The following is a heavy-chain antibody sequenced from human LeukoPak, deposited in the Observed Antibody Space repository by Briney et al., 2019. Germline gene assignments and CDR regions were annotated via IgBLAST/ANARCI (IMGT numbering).Heavy chain of an antibody. J-gene: IGHJ4*02. V-gene: IGHV4-39*07. Sequence: SETLSLTCTASGGSISSSSYYWGWIRQPPGKGLEWIGSIYYSGSTYYNPSLKSRVTISVDTSKNQFSLKLSSVTAADTAVYYCAVEYSSSFYDYWGQGTLVTVSP. CDR2: IYYSGST. CDR1: GGSISSSSYY. D-gene: IGHD6-6*01. CDR3: AVEYSSSFYDY.